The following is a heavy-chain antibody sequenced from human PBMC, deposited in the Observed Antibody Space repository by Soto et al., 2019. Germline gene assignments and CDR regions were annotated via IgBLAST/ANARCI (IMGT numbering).Heavy chain of an antibody. J-gene: IGHJ5*02. CDR1: GYTFTSYY. CDR2: INPSGGST. CDR3: ASNGYSSTWHSWFDP. V-gene: IGHV1-46*03. Sequence: ASVKVSCKASGYTFTSYYMHWVLQAPGQGLEWMGIINPSGGSTSYAQKFQGRVTMTRDTSTSTVYMELSSLRSEDTAVYYCASNGYSSTWHSWFDPWGQGTLVTVSS. D-gene: IGHD6-13*01.